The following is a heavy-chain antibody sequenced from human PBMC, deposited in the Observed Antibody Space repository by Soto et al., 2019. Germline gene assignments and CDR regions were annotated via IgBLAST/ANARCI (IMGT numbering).Heavy chain of an antibody. CDR3: AKGYSYGYFGY. V-gene: IGHV3-23*01. CDR1: GFTFSSYA. CDR2: ISGSGGST. Sequence: PRGSLRLLCEDSGFTFSSYAMSWVRQAPGKGLEWVSAISGSGGSTYYADSAKGRLTISRDNSKNTLYLQMNSLRAEDTAVYYCAKGYSYGYFGYWGQGTPVTVSS. D-gene: IGHD5-18*01. J-gene: IGHJ4*02.